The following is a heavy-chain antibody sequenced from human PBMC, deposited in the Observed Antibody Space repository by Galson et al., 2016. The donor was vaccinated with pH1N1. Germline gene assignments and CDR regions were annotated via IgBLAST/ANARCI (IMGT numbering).Heavy chain of an antibody. J-gene: IGHJ6*03. D-gene: IGHD5-18*01. Sequence: SLRLSCAASGFTFSTYAMIWVRQAPGKGPEWVSIITGRGGSTYYADSVKGRFTISRDDSKNTMVLQMNSLRAEDMAVYYCAKAGYSYGNNYYYMDVWGKGTTVTVSS. CDR1: GFTFSTYA. CDR3: AKAGYSYGNNYYYMDV. CDR2: ITGRGGST. V-gene: IGHV3-23*01.